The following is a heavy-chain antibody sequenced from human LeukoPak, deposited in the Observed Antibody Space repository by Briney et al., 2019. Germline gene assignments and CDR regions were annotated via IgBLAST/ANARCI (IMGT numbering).Heavy chain of an antibody. V-gene: IGHV3-23*01. J-gene: IGHJ4*02. CDR3: AKVGSSGSTVTPFDY. CDR2: TSGSGGST. CDR1: GFTFSSYA. D-gene: IGHD6-19*01. Sequence: GGSLRLSCAASGFTFSSYAMSWVRQAPGKGLEWVSATSGSGGSTYYADSVKGRFTISRDNSKNTLYLQMNSLRAEDTAVYYCAKVGSSGSTVTPFDYWGQGTLVTVSS.